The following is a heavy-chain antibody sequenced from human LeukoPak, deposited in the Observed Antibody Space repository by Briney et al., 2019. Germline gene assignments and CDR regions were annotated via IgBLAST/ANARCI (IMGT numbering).Heavy chain of an antibody. V-gene: IGHV1-69*13. CDR3: ARDLSAMVRGVIIEVDRDYYYGMDV. Sequence: SVKVSCKASGGTFSSHAISWVRQAPGQGLEWMGGIIPIFGAANYAQKFQGRVTITADESTSTAYMELSSLRSEDTAVYYCARDLSAMVRGVIIEVDRDYYYGMDVWGQGTTVTVSS. J-gene: IGHJ6*02. CDR1: GGTFSSHA. CDR2: IIPIFGAA. D-gene: IGHD3-10*01.